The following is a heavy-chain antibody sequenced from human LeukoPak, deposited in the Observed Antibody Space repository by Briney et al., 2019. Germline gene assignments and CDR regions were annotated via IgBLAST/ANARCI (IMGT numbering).Heavy chain of an antibody. D-gene: IGHD3-16*02. CDR3: AKDQTPRFGGVIVTPLFGGYPDY. V-gene: IGHV3-23*01. CDR1: GFTFSSYA. Sequence: PGGSLRLSCAASGFTFSSYAMSWVRQAPGKGLEWVSAISGSGGSTYYADSVKGRFTISRDNSKSTLYLQMNSLRAEDTAVYYCAKDQTPRFGGVIVTPLFGGYPDYWGQGTLVTVSS. CDR2: ISGSGGST. J-gene: IGHJ4*02.